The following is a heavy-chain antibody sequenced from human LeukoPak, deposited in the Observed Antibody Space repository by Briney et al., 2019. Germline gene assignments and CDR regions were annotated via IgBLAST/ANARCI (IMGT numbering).Heavy chain of an antibody. CDR3: ARKYYYGSGRS. Sequence: GRSLRLSCAASGFTFSSYEMNWVRQAPGKGLEWVSYISSSGSTIYYADSVKGRFTISRDNAKNSLYLQMNSLRAEDTAVYYCARKYYYGSGRSWGQGTLVTVSS. CDR2: ISSSGSTI. V-gene: IGHV3-48*03. D-gene: IGHD3-10*01. CDR1: GFTFSSYE. J-gene: IGHJ5*02.